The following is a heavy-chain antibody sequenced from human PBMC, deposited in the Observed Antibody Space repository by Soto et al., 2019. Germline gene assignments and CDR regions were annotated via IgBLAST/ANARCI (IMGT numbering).Heavy chain of an antibody. CDR3: ARRRVAGTPNYYFDY. D-gene: IGHD6-19*01. CDR2: IYSGGST. CDR1: GFTDSSNY. J-gene: IGHJ4*02. V-gene: IGHV3-66*01. Sequence: EVQLVESGGGLVQPGGSLRLSCAASGFTDSSNYMSWVRQAPGKGLEWVSVIYSGGSTYYADSVKGRFTISRDNSKNTLYLQMNSLRAEDTAVYYCARRRVAGTPNYYFDYWGQGTLVTVSS.